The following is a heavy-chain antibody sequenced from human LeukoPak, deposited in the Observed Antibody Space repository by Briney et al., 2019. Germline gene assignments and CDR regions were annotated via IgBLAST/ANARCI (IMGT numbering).Heavy chain of an antibody. CDR2: IKQDGSEK. Sequence: SGGSLRLSCAASGFTFSSYWMSWVRQAPGKGLEWVANIKQDGSEKYYVDSVKGRFTISRDNSKNTLYLQMNSLRAEDTAVYYCARTNNRNWFDPWGQGTLVTVSS. CDR3: ARTNNRNWFDP. D-gene: IGHD1/OR15-1a*01. V-gene: IGHV3-7*01. CDR1: GFTFSSYW. J-gene: IGHJ5*02.